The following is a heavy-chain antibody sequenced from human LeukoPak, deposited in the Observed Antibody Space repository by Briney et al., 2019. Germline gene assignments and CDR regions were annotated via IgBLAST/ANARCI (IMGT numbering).Heavy chain of an antibody. J-gene: IGHJ4*02. CDR2: ISSSSSYI. D-gene: IGHD6-19*01. CDR3: ARDVAVTGFDY. CDR1: GFTFSSYS. Sequence: GGSLRLSCAASGFTFSSYSMNWVRQAPGKGLEWVSSISSSSSYIYYADSVKGRFTISRDNAKNSLYLRMNSLRVEDTAVYYCARDVAVTGFDYWGQGTLVTVSS. V-gene: IGHV3-21*01.